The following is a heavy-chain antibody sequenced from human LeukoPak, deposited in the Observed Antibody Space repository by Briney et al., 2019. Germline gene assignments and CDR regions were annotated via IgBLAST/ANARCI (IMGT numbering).Heavy chain of an antibody. D-gene: IGHD2-21*01. J-gene: IGHJ4*02. CDR2: INRDGTEK. Sequence: XGSXILSCATSGFNFSDSRMTWVRQAPGKGLQWVANINRDGTEKHFLDSIEGRFTISRDNRKKSLYLQMNSLRPQDTAVYFCVRGDWYFESWGQGTLVTVSS. CDR1: GFNFSDSR. CDR3: VRGDWYFES. V-gene: IGHV3-7*04.